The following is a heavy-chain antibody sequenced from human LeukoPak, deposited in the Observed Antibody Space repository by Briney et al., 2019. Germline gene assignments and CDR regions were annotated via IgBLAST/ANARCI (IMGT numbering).Heavy chain of an antibody. D-gene: IGHD3-9*01. V-gene: IGHV1-18*01. Sequence: ASVKVSCKASGYTFTSYGISWVRQAPGQGLEWMGWISAYNGNTNYAQKLQGRVTMARDTSITTTYMDLSRLRSDDTAVYYCARLGENGLLTGYFYPWGQGTLVTVSS. J-gene: IGHJ5*02. CDR2: ISAYNGNT. CDR1: GYTFTSYG. CDR3: ARLGENGLLTGYFYP.